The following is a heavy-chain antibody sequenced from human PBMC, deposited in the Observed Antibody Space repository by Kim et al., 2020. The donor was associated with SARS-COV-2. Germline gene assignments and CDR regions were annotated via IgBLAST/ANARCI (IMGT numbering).Heavy chain of an antibody. D-gene: IGHD3-3*01. CDR1: GFTFSNAW. CDR2: IKSKTDGGTT. CDR3: TTSYAPWSRFLEWSLKVY. V-gene: IGHV3-15*01. Sequence: GGSLRLSCAASGFTFSNAWMSWVRQAPGKGLEWVGRIKSKTDGGTTDYAAPVKGRFTISRDDSKNTLYLQMNSLKTEDTAVYYCTTSYAPWSRFLEWSLKVYWGQGTLVTVSS. J-gene: IGHJ4*02.